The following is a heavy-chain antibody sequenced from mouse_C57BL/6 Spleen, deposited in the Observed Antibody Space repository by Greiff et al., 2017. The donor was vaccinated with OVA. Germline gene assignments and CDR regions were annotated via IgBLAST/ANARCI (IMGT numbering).Heavy chain of an antibody. CDR2: ISDGGSYT. CDR1: GFTFSSYA. J-gene: IGHJ2*01. V-gene: IGHV5-4*01. D-gene: IGHD1-1*01. CDR3: ARGYYGSSYYFDY. Sequence: EVHLVESGGGLVKPGGSLKLSCAASGFTFSSYAMSWVRQTPEKRLEWVATISDGGSYTYYPDNVKGRFTISRDNAKNNLYLQMSHLKSEDTAMYYCARGYYGSSYYFDYWGQGTTLTVSS.